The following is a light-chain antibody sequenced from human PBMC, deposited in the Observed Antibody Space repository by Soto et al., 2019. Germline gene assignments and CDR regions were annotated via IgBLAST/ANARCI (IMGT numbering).Light chain of an antibody. CDR3: LQDINYPWT. J-gene: IGKJ1*01. Sequence: AIQMTQSQSSLSASXXDRVXISCLASQGIGNALGWYQQKPGKPPKXXIYGASNLQSGVPPRFSGSGSGTDFTLAISSLQPEDSATYYCLQDINYPWTFGQGTKVDIK. CDR1: QGIGNA. V-gene: IGKV1-6*01. CDR2: GAS.